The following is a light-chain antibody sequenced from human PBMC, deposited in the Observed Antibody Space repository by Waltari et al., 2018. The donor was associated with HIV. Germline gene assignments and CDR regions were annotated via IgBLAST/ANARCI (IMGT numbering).Light chain of an antibody. V-gene: IGLV1-51*01. J-gene: IGLJ2*01. CDR2: DDS. CDR1: NSNIGNNY. Sequence: QSVLTQPPSVSAAPGQNVAISCSGSNSNIGNNYVAWYQQLPGTAPKLLFFDDSQRPARMPDRFSGSKSGTSATLGITGRQTGDEAHYYSATWESRLGTVVFGGGTKVTVL. CDR3: ATWESRLGTVV.